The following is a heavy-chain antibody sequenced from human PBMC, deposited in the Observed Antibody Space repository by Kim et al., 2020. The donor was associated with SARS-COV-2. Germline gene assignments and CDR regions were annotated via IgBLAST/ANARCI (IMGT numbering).Heavy chain of an antibody. D-gene: IGHD2-15*01. V-gene: IGHV4-59*01. J-gene: IGHJ6*02. Sequence: PALKSRVTISVDTSKNQFSLKLSSVTAADTAVYYCARAATMYYYYYGMDVWGQGTTVTVSS. CDR3: ARAATMYYYYYGMDV.